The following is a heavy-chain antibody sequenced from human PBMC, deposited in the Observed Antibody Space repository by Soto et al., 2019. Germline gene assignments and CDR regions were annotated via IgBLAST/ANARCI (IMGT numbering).Heavy chain of an antibody. D-gene: IGHD3-22*01. Sequence: ASVKVSCKASGYTFTSYYMHWVRQAPGQGLEWMGIINPSGGSTSYAQKFQGRVTMTRDTSTSTVYMELSSLRSEDTAVYYCARERVYYDSSGYYPLWYYYGMDVWGQGTTVTVSS. CDR2: INPSGGST. CDR3: ARERVYYDSSGYYPLWYYYGMDV. V-gene: IGHV1-46*01. J-gene: IGHJ6*02. CDR1: GYTFTSYY.